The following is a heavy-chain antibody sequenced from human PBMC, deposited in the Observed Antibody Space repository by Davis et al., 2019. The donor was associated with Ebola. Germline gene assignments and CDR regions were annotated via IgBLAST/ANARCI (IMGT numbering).Heavy chain of an antibody. V-gene: IGHV3-21*01. D-gene: IGHD3-3*01. Sequence: PGGSLRLSCAASGFTFSGYTMNWVRQAPGKGLEWVASISGSGLYIYYADALRGRFTISRDNARNLLYLQINSLRAEDTAVYYCACTIFGVVSSFDHWGQGTLVTVSS. J-gene: IGHJ4*02. CDR3: ACTIFGVVSSFDH. CDR1: GFTFSGYT. CDR2: ISGSGLYI.